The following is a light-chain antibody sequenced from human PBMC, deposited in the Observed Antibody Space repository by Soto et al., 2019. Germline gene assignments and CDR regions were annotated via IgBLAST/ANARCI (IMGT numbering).Light chain of an antibody. Sequence: QSVLTQPPSASGSPGQSVTISCTGTSSDVGGYNYVSWYQHHPGNAPKLMIFEVNKRASGVPDRFSGSKSGNTASLTVSGLQAEDEADYYCSSYAGSSTPYVFGTGTKLTVL. J-gene: IGLJ1*01. CDR3: SSYAGSSTPYV. CDR2: EVN. CDR1: SSDVGGYNY. V-gene: IGLV2-8*01.